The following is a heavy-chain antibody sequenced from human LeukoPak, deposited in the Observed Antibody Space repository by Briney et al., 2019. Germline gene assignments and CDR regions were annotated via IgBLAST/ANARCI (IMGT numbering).Heavy chain of an antibody. Sequence: ASVKVSCKASGYTFTGYSMHWVRQAPGPGLEWMGWINPYSGGTNYAQKFQGRVTMTRDTSTSTAYMELSSLRFDDTAVYYCARGVYGGNSDYWGQGTLVTVSS. CDR3: ARGVYGGNSDY. V-gene: IGHV1-2*02. CDR2: INPYSGGT. D-gene: IGHD4-23*01. CDR1: GYTFTGYS. J-gene: IGHJ4*02.